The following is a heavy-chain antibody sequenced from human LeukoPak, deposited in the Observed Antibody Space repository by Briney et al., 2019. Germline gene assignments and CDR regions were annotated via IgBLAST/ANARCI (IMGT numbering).Heavy chain of an antibody. CDR1: GFTFDDYA. D-gene: IGHD1-26*01. CDR2: ISWNSGSI. V-gene: IGHV3-9*03. CDR3: ARGRWELSSSFDY. Sequence: PGRSLRLSCAASGFTFDDYAMHWVRQAPGKGLEWVSGISWNSGSIGYADSVKGRFTISRDNAKNSLYLQMNSLRAEDMALYYCARGRWELSSSFDYWGQGTLVTVSS. J-gene: IGHJ4*02.